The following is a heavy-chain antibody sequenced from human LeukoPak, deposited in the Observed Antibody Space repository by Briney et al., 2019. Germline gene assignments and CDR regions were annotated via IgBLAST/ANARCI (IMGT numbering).Heavy chain of an antibody. CDR1: GYTLTELS. V-gene: IGHV1-24*01. J-gene: IGHJ4*02. CDR3: ATATYYYDSSGYPVYFDY. Sequence: ASVKVSCKVSGYTLTELSMHWVRQAPGKGLEWMGGFDPEGGETIYAQKFQGRVTMTEDTSTDTAYMELSSLRSEDTAVYYCATATYYYDSSGYPVYFDYWGQGTLVTVSS. D-gene: IGHD3-22*01. CDR2: FDPEGGET.